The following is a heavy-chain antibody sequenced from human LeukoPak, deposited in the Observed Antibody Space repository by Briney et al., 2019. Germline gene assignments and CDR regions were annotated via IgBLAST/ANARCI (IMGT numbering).Heavy chain of an antibody. D-gene: IGHD3-10*01. CDR3: AREYGSGSYDY. CDR1: GFTCNNFE. J-gene: IGHJ4*02. V-gene: IGHV3-48*03. Sequence: GGSLRLSCAVSGFTCNNFEINWVRQAPGKGLEWVSYIDISGTSIYYADSVKGRFTISRDNAKNMLYLQMNSLRAEDTAVYYCAREYGSGSYDYWGQGTLVTVSS. CDR2: IDISGTSI.